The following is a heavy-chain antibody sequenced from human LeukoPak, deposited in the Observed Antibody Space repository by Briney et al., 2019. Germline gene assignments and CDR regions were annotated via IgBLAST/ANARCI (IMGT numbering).Heavy chain of an antibody. CDR1: GFTFSSYG. CDR2: ISSSSSYI. D-gene: IGHD2-2*01. J-gene: IGHJ3*01. V-gene: IGHV3-21*01. Sequence: GGSLRLSCAASGFTFSSYGMHWVRQAPGKGLEWVSSISSSSSYIYYADSVKGRFTISRDNAKNSLYLQMNSLRAEDTAVYYCARELCSTSCWGGWGQGTMVTVSS. CDR3: ARELCSTSCWGG.